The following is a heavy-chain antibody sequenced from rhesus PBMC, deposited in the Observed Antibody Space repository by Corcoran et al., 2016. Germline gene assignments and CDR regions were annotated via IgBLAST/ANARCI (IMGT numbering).Heavy chain of an antibody. Sequence: QVQLQESGPGLVKPSETLPLPCAFSGASISSTYWRWIRQAPGEGLEWIGRIYGSGGSTDYNPSLKSRVTGAIDTSKNQFSLKLSSVTAADTAVYFWGRSKNYYDSGDYNHYLEYWGQGILVTVSA. J-gene: IGHJ4*01. CDR3: GRSKNYYDSGDYNHYLEY. CDR2: IYGSGGST. D-gene: IGHD3-28*01. V-gene: IGHV4S2*01. CDR1: GASISSTY.